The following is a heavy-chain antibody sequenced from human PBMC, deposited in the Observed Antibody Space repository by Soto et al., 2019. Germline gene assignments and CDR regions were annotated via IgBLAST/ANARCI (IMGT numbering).Heavy chain of an antibody. D-gene: IGHD5-18*01. Sequence: GGSLRLSCAASGFTFSSYAMSWVRQAPGKGLEWVSAISGSGGSTYYADSVKGRFTISRDNSKNTLYLQMNSLRAEDTAIYYCARSLYSYGDIDYWGQGTLVTVSS. V-gene: IGHV3-23*01. CDR1: GFTFSSYA. CDR3: ARSLYSYGDIDY. CDR2: ISGSGGST. J-gene: IGHJ4*02.